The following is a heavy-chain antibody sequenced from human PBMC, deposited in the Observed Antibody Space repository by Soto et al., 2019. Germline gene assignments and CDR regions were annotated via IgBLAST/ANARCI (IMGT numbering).Heavy chain of an antibody. CDR1: GDSIRTGGYY. D-gene: IGHD3-16*02. CDR2: IFPHGNT. CDR3: SRASTTSYESSWGSYSSDGFDP. J-gene: IGHJ5*02. V-gene: IGHV4-31*03. Sequence: QVQLQESGPGLVKPSQTLSLTCSVSGDSIRTGGYYWGWIRQHPGKGLAWIASIFPHGNTYYNPSLKSRLSISVDTSKNQFSPNLGSVSAADTAVYYGSRASTTSYESSWGSYSSDGFDPWGQGTLVTVS.